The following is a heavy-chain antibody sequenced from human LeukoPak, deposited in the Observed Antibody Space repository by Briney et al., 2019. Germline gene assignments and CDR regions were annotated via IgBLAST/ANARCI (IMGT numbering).Heavy chain of an antibody. CDR2: INSDGSTT. Sequence: GGSLRLSCADSGVTFSSYWMHWVRQAPGQGLVWISRINSDGSTTNYADSVKGRFTISRDNAKNTMYLQMNNLRAEDTAMYYCARGSAVTGVHWGQGTLVTVSS. V-gene: IGHV3-74*01. CDR3: ARGSAVTGVH. CDR1: GVTFSSYW. D-gene: IGHD1-14*01. J-gene: IGHJ4*02.